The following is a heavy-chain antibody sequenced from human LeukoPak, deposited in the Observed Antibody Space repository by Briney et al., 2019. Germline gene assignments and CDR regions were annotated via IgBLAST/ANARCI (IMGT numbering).Heavy chain of an antibody. V-gene: IGHV3-23*01. D-gene: IGHD2-15*01. J-gene: IGHJ4*02. Sequence: PGGSLRPSCAAPGSTLSSYAMSWSPKAPGKGLEWVSAISGSGGSTYYADSVKGRFTISRDNSKNTLYLQMNSLRAEDAAVYYCARSRMVVAAPFDYRGQGTLVTVSS. CDR3: ARSRMVVAAPFDY. CDR2: ISGSGGST. CDR1: GSTLSSYA.